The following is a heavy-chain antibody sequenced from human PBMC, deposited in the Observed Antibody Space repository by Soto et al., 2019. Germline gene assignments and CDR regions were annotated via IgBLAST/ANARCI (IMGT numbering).Heavy chain of an antibody. Sequence: QVQLQESGPGLVKPSQTLSLTCTVSGGSISSGGYSWSWIRQHPGKGLEWIGYIYYSGSTYYNPSLKSRVTISVDTSKNQFSLKLSSVTAADTAVYYCARDSRVFGVVISSGYYYGMDVWGQGTTVTVSS. CDR1: GGSISSGGYS. J-gene: IGHJ6*02. D-gene: IGHD3-3*01. V-gene: IGHV4-31*03. CDR3: ARDSRVFGVVISSGYYYGMDV. CDR2: IYYSGST.